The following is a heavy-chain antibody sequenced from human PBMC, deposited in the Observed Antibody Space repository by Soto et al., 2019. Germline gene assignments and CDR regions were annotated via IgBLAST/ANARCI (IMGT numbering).Heavy chain of an antibody. CDR1: GFTFSSYA. D-gene: IGHD3-22*01. CDR3: ARMRVVVIRPLAVDDAFDI. CDR2: ISYDGSNK. Sequence: PGGSLRRSCAASGFTFSSYAMHWVHQAPGKGLEVVAVISYDGSNKYYADSVKGRFTIYRDNSNNTLYLQMNSMSAEDTAVYYCARMRVVVIRPLAVDDAFDIWGQGTMVTVSS. J-gene: IGHJ3*02. V-gene: IGHV3-30-3*01.